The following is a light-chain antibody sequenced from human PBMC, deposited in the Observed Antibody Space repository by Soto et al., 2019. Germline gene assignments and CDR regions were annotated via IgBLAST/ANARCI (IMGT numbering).Light chain of an antibody. CDR2: HSN. CDR3: ATWDGSLNGVV. V-gene: IGLV1-47*02. CDR1: SSNIGSNY. J-gene: IGLJ2*01. Sequence: QSVLTQPPSASGTPGQRVTVSCSGSSSNIGSNYVFWYQHFPGTAPKVLIYHSNQRPSGVPDRISGSKSGTSAFLSISGLRSEDEAEYYCATWDGSLNGVVFGGGIKLTVL.